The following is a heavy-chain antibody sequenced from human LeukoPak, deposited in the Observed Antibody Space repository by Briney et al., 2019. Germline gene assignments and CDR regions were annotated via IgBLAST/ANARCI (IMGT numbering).Heavy chain of an antibody. J-gene: IGHJ4*02. V-gene: IGHV3-74*01. CDR2: VNNDGSST. CDR1: GFSFSSYW. Sequence: GGSLRLCCRASGFSFSSYWMHWVRQAPGKGLMWVSRVNNDGSSTTYADSVEGRFTISRDNARNTLYLQMNSLRAEDTAVYYCARSSYPYYFDYWGQGTLVTVSS. D-gene: IGHD6-19*01. CDR3: ARSSYPYYFDY.